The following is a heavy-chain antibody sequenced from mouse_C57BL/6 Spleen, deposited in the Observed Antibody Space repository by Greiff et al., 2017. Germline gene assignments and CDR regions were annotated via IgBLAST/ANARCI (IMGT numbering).Heavy chain of an antibody. V-gene: IGHV5-9-1*02. CDR2: ISSGGGSI. J-gene: IGHJ3*01. Sequence: EVKLVESGEGLVKPGGSLKLSCAASGFTFSSYAMSWVRQTPEKRLEWVAYISSGGGSIYYADTVKGRVTISRDNARNTLYLQMSSLKSEDTAMYYCTREHYGSSSWFAYWGQGTLVTVSA. CDR1: GFTFSSYA. CDR3: TREHYGSSSWFAY. D-gene: IGHD1-1*01.